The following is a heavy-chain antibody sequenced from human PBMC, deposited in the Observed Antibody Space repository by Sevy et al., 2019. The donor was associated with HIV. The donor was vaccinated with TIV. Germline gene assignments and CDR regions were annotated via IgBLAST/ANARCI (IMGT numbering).Heavy chain of an antibody. CDR2: INHSGST. V-gene: IGHV4-34*01. J-gene: IGHJ4*02. CDR3: ARADGPFDY. CDR1: GGSFSGYY. Sequence: SETLSLTCAVYGGSFSGYYWSWIRQPPGKGLEWIGEINHSGSTHYNPSLKSRVTISVDTSKNQFSLKLSSVTAADTAVYYYARADGPFDYWGQGTLVSVSS.